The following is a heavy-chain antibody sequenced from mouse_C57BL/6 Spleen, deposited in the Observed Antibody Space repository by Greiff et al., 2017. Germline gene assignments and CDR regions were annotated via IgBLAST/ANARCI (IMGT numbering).Heavy chain of an antibody. CDR2: IEPNSGGT. D-gene: IGHD2-4*01. CDR3: ARRLDLDY. Sequence: VQLQQPGAELVQPGASVKLSCKASGYTFTSYWMHWVKQRPGRGLEWIGRIEPNSGGTKYNEKFKSKATLTVNKPSSTAYMQLSSLTSEDSAVYYCARRLDLDYWGQGTSVTVSS. CDR1: GYTFTSYW. J-gene: IGHJ4*01. V-gene: IGHV1-72*01.